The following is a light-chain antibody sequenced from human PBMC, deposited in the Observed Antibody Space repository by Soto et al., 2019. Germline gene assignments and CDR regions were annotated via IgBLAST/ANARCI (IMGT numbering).Light chain of an antibody. Sequence: QSVLTQPPSVSGAPGQRVTISCTGGSSNIGSGYDVHWYQQLPGTAPKLLIYSNTNRPSGVPDRFSASTSATSASLAITGLQAEDEGDYYCQSYDNRLSGYVFGTGTKLTVL. CDR3: QSYDNRLSGYV. CDR1: SSNIGSGYD. CDR2: SNT. V-gene: IGLV1-40*01. J-gene: IGLJ1*01.